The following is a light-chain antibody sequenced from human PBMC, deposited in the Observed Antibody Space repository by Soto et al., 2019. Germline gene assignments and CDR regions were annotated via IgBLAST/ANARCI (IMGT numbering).Light chain of an antibody. V-gene: IGLV4-69*01. J-gene: IGLJ3*02. CDR1: SGHSNYA. CDR3: QTWGTGFWV. CDR2: LNSDGSH. Sequence: QSVLTQSPSASASLGASVKLTCTLSSGHSNYAIAWHQQQPEKGPRYLMKLNSDGSHSKGDGIPVRFSGSSSGAERYLTISSLQSEDEADYYCQTWGTGFWVFGGGTKVTVL.